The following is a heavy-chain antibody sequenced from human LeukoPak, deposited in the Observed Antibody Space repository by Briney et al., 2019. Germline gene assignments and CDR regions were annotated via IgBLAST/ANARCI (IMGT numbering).Heavy chain of an antibody. D-gene: IGHD6-13*01. J-gene: IGHJ4*02. CDR3: ARDAADSSSWYYFDY. CDR1: GGSISSYY. V-gene: IGHV4-4*07. CDR2: IYTSGST. Sequence: PSETLSLTCTVSGGSISSYYWSWIRQPAGKGLEWIGRIYTSGSTNYNPSLRSRVTISVDTSKNQFSLKLSSVTAADTAVYYCARDAADSSSWYYFDYWGQGTLVIVSS.